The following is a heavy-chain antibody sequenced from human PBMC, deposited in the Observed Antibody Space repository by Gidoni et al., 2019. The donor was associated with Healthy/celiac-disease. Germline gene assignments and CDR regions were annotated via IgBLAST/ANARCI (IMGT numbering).Heavy chain of an antibody. CDR1: SYG. CDR3: ARDSAVRYCSSTSCSTMGWFDP. Sequence: SYGMHWVRQAPGKGLEWVAVIWYDGSNKYYADSVKGRFTISRDNSKNTLYLQMNSLRAEDTAVYYCARDSAVRYCSSTSCSTMGWFDPWGQGTLVTVSS. CDR2: IWYDGSNK. D-gene: IGHD2-2*01. J-gene: IGHJ5*02. V-gene: IGHV3-33*01.